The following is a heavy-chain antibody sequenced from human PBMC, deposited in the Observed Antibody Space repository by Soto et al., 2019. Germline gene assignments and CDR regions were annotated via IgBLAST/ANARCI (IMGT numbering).Heavy chain of an antibody. D-gene: IGHD2-21*01. CDR1: GFTVSDYS. J-gene: IGHJ4*02. CDR3: ATWAIAVGGEGV. V-gene: IGHV3-48*02. Sequence: PGGSLRLSCTASGFTVSDYSVNWVRQAPGKGLEWISYISRTGDLILYADSVKGRFTIARDIAKNSLYLQMDSLRDDDSAVYYCATWAIAVGGEGVWGQGTLVTVSS. CDR2: ISRTGDLI.